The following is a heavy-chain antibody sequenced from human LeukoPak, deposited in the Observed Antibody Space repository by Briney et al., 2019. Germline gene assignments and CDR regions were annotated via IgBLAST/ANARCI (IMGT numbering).Heavy chain of an antibody. J-gene: IGHJ5*02. CDR2: IYSGDSHT. CDR1: GYSFTYW. V-gene: IGHV5-51*01. CDR3: ALGGGAPQNWFDP. Sequence: GESLKISCKGSGYSFTYWIGWVRQMPGKGLEWMGIIYSGDSHTKYSPSFQGRVTISADKSISTAYLQWSSLKASDAAMYYCALGGGAPQNWFDPWGQGTLVTVSS. D-gene: IGHD2-21*01.